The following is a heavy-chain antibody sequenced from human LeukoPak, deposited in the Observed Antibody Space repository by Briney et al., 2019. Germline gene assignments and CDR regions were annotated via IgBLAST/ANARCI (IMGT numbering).Heavy chain of an antibody. CDR3: AKVHLYYYDSSGYPDY. CDR1: GFTFSSYA. D-gene: IGHD3-22*01. Sequence: GGSLRLSCAASGFTFSSYAMSWVRQAPGKGLEWVSAISGSGGSTYYADSVKGRFTISRDNSKNTLYLQMNSLRAEDTAVYYCAKVHLYYYDSSGYPDYWGQGTLVTVSS. V-gene: IGHV3-23*01. CDR2: ISGSGGST. J-gene: IGHJ4*02.